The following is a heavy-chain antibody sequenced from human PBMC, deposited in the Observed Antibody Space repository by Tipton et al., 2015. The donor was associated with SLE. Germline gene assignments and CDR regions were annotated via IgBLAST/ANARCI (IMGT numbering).Heavy chain of an antibody. Sequence: GSLRLSCAASGFTFSGYWMHWVRQAPGKGLEYVSGINSKGDSTFYAESVKGRFTISRDNSKNTLYLQVGSLRAEDMAVYYCARAERGDFYYYYGMDVWGQGTTVTVSS. CDR1: GFTFSGYW. CDR3: ARAERGDFYYYYGMDV. D-gene: IGHD2-21*01. V-gene: IGHV3-64*02. J-gene: IGHJ6*02. CDR2: INSKGDST.